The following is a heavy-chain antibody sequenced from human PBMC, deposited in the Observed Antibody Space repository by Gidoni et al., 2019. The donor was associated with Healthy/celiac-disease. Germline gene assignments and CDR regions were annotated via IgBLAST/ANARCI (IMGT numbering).Heavy chain of an antibody. V-gene: IGHV4-34*01. J-gene: IGHJ2*01. CDR2: INHSGST. CDR1: GGSFSGYY. Sequence: QVQLQQWGAGLLKPSETLSLTCAVYGGSFSGYYWSWIRQPPGKGLEWIGEINHSGSTNYNPSLKSRVTISVDTSKNQFSLKLSSVTAADTAVYYCARTKGLYYYGSGSRGPRYFDLWGRGTLVTVSS. CDR3: ARTKGLYYYGSGSRGPRYFDL. D-gene: IGHD3-10*01.